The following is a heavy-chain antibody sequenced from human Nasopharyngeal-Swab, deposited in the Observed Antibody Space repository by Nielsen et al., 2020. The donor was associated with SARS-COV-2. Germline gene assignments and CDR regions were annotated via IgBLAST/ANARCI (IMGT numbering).Heavy chain of an antibody. D-gene: IGHD5-18*01. CDR2: INPNSGGT. CDR1: GYTFTGYY. V-gene: IGHV1-2*02. Sequence: ASVKVSCKASGYTFTGYYMHWVRQAPGQGLEWMGWINPNSGGTNYAQKFQGRVTMTRDTSISTAYMELSRLRSDDTAVYYCARGGIQLRERQNWFDPWGQGTLVTVSS. CDR3: ARGGIQLRERQNWFDP. J-gene: IGHJ5*02.